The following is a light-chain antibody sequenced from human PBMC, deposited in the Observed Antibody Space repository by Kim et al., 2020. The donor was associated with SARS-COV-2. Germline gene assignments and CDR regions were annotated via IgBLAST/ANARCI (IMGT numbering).Light chain of an antibody. V-gene: IGKV1-39*01. Sequence: DIQMTQSPSSLSASVGDRVTITCRASQSIDSYLNWYQQRPGNSPKLLIYVASTLRSGVPSRFSGSGSGTDFTLTISSLQPEDFATYYCQQSYDVLRTFGQGTKVDIK. CDR1: QSIDSY. CDR2: VAS. CDR3: QQSYDVLRT. J-gene: IGKJ1*01.